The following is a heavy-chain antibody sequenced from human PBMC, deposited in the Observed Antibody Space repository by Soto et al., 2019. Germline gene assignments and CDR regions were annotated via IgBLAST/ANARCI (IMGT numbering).Heavy chain of an antibody. CDR3: ARELATITEDYFDY. Sequence: PSETLSLTCTVSGGSISSYYWSWIRQPPGKGLEWIGYIYYSGSTNYNPSLKSRVTISVDTSKNQFSLKLSSVTAADTAVYYCARELATITEDYFDYWGQGTLVTVSS. CDR2: IYYSGST. V-gene: IGHV4-59*01. D-gene: IGHD5-12*01. CDR1: GGSISSYY. J-gene: IGHJ4*02.